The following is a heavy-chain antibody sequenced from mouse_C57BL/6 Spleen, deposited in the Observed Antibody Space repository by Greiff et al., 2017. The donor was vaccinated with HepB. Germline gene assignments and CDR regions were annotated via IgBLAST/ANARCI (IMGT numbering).Heavy chain of an antibody. Sequence: EVKLVESGGGLVKPGGSLKLSCAASGFTFSDYGMHWVRQAPEKGLEWVAYISSGSSTIYYADTVKGRFTIYRDNAKNTLFLQMTSLRSEDTAMYYCARKRVDGYYDAMDYWGQGTSVTVSS. V-gene: IGHV5-17*01. CDR3: ARKRVDGYYDAMDY. D-gene: IGHD2-3*01. CDR1: GFTFSDYG. J-gene: IGHJ4*01. CDR2: ISSGSSTI.